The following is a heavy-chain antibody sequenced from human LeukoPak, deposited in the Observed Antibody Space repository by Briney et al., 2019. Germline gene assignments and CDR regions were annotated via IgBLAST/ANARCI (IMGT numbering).Heavy chain of an antibody. V-gene: IGHV1-46*01. CDR1: GYTFTSYY. CDR2: INPSGGST. CDR3: ARDSSEFRSLIPH. D-gene: IGHD1-14*01. J-gene: IGHJ1*01. Sequence: ASVKVSCKASGYTFTSYYMHWARQAPGQGLEWMGIINPSGGSTSYAQKFQGRVTMTRDTSTSTVYMELSSLRSEDTAVYYCARDSSEFRSLIPHWGQGTLVTVSS.